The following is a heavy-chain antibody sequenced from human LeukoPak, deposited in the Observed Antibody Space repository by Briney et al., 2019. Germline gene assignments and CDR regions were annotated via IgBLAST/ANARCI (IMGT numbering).Heavy chain of an antibody. Sequence: SGPALVKPXQTLTLTCTFSGFSLSTSGMRVSWIRQPPGKALEWLARIDWDDDKFYSTSLKTRLTISKDTSKNQVVLTMTNMDPVDTATYYCAHSDSYGRYFDYWGQGTLVTVSS. D-gene: IGHD5-18*01. CDR2: IDWDDDK. J-gene: IGHJ4*02. V-gene: IGHV2-70*04. CDR1: GFSLSTSGMR. CDR3: AHSDSYGRYFDY.